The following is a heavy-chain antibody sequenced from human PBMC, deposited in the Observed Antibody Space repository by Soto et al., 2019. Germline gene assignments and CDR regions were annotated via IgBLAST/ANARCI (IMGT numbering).Heavy chain of an antibody. CDR3: AKGITIFGVVIIITDYFDY. CDR1: GFTFDDYA. Sequence: PGGSLRLSCAASGFTFDDYAMHWVRQAPGKGLEWVSGISWNSGSIGYADSVKGRFTISRDNAKNSLYLQMNSLRAEDTALYYCAKGITIFGVVIIITDYFDYWGQGTLVTVSS. V-gene: IGHV3-9*01. D-gene: IGHD3-3*01. CDR2: ISWNSGSI. J-gene: IGHJ4*02.